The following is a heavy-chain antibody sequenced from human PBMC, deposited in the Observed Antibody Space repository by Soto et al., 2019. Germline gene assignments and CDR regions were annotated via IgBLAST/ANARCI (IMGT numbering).Heavy chain of an antibody. D-gene: IGHD2-2*02. CDR1: GGTFSSYA. CDR2: IIPIFGTA. CDR3: VRGVVPAAIAGYNWFDP. Sequence: QVQLVQSGAEVKKPGSSVKVSCKASGGTFSSYAISWVRQAPGQGLEWMGGIIPIFGTANYAQKFQGRVTITADESTSTAYMELSSLRSEDTAVYYCVRGVVPAAIAGYNWFDPWGQGTLVTVSS. J-gene: IGHJ5*02. V-gene: IGHV1-69*01.